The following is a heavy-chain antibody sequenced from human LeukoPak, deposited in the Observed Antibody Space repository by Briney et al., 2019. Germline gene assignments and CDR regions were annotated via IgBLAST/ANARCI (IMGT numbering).Heavy chain of an antibody. CDR1: GGPISSGGYY. D-gene: IGHD2-2*01. Sequence: PSQTLSLTCTVSGGPISSGGYYWSWIRQHPGKGLEWIGYIYYSGNTYYSPSLKSRVTISVDTSKNQFSLKLSSVTAADTAVYYCARYCSSTSCYRDAFDIWGQGTMVTVSS. CDR3: ARYCSSTSCYRDAFDI. V-gene: IGHV4-31*03. J-gene: IGHJ3*02. CDR2: IYYSGNT.